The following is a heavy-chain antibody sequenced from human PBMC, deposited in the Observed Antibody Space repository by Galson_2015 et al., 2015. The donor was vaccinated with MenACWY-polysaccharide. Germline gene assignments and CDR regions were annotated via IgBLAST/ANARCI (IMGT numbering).Heavy chain of an antibody. CDR2: IYYSGST. D-gene: IGHD5-18*01. CDR1: GGSISSSSYY. Sequence: SETLSLTCTVSGGSISSSSYYWGWIRQPPGKGLEWIGSIYYSGSTNYNPSLKSRVTISADTSKNQFPLKVSSVTAADTAVYYCAGHTALVKTFYYGMDVWGQGTTITVSS. V-gene: IGHV4-39*06. J-gene: IGHJ6*02. CDR3: AGHTALVKTFYYGMDV.